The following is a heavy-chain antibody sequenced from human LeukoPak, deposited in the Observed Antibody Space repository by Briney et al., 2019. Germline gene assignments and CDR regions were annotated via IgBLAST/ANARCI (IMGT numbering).Heavy chain of an antibody. CDR3: ARDSGTTVGYFDY. D-gene: IGHD4-23*01. CDR1: GFTVSTNY. J-gene: IGHJ4*02. CDR2: IYSGGNT. V-gene: IGHV3-66*01. Sequence: GGSLRLSCAASGFTVSTNYMSWVRPAPGRGLEWVSVIYSGGNTYYADSVKGRSTISRDNSKNTLYLQMNSLRADDTAVYYCARDSGTTVGYFDYWGQGTLVTVSS.